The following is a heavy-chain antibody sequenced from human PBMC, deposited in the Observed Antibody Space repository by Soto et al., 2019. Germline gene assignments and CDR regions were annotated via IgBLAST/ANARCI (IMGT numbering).Heavy chain of an antibody. CDR3: VRDLDGSGSYYTDY. J-gene: IGHJ4*02. CDR2: ISAYNGNI. D-gene: IGHD3-10*01. V-gene: IGHV1-18*01. Sequence: QVQLVQSGAEVKKPGASVKVSCKASGYMFISYGINWVRQAPGQGLEWMGWISAYNGNIKYAQNLQGRVTMTTDTSTNTAYMEVRSLRSDDTAVYYCVRDLDGSGSYYTDYWGPGTLVTVSS. CDR1: GYMFISYG.